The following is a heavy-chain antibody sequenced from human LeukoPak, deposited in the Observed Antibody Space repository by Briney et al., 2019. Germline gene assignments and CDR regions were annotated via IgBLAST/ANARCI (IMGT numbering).Heavy chain of an antibody. CDR3: AGTAGHYRFGLNYYYYGMGV. V-gene: IGHV4-59*08. J-gene: IGHJ6*02. CDR1: GGSITTYY. Sequence: SETLSLTCTVSGGSITTYYSSWIRQPPGKGLEWIGYIYYSGSTNYNPSLKSRLTISVDTSKNQFSLKLTSVTAADTAVYYCAGTAGHYRFGLNYYYYGMGVWGQGTTVTVSS. D-gene: IGHD3/OR15-3a*01. CDR2: IYYSGST.